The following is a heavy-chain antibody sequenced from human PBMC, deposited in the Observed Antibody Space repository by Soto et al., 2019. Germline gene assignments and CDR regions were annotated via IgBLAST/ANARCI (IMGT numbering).Heavy chain of an antibody. D-gene: IGHD5-12*01. V-gene: IGHV2-26*01. J-gene: IGHJ4*02. CDR3: ATGSGYPSSYFDY. CDR2: IFSNDEK. CDR1: GFSLSNARMG. Sequence: QVTLKESGPVLVKPTETLTLTCTVSGFSLSNARMGVSWIRQPPGKALEWLAHIFSNDEKSYSTSLKSRLTISKDTSKSQVVLTMTNMDPVDTATYYCATGSGYPSSYFDYWGQGTLVTVSS.